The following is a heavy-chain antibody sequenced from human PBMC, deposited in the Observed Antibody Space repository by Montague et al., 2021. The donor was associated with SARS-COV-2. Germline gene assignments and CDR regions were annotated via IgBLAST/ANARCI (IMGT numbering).Heavy chain of an antibody. D-gene: IGHD4-17*01. CDR2: TFYRSQWHT. Sequence: CAISGDSVPSDTAAWHWIRQSPSRGLEWLGRTFYRSQWHTDSAASVRSRISFSGDIPKNQFSLHLNSVTPEDTAIYYCARDGDYGGTWYSFLQNWGQGTLVIVSS. V-gene: IGHV6-1*01. CDR3: ARDGDYGGTWYSFLQN. CDR1: GDSVPSDTAA. J-gene: IGHJ1*01.